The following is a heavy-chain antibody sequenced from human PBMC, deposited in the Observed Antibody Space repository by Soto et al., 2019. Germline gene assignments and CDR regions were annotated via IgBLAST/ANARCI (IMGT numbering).Heavy chain of an antibody. J-gene: IGHJ6*02. CDR1: GESISDNY. Sequence: SETLSLTCAIYGESISDNYWSWIRQSPGKGLEWIGEINHSGTTNYNPSLKTRVSISLDKAMNLFSLKLNSVTAADTAVYYCARGPPFYSSGMDVWGQGTTVTVSS. D-gene: IGHD2-21*01. CDR3: ARGPPFYSSGMDV. CDR2: INHSGTT. V-gene: IGHV4-34*01.